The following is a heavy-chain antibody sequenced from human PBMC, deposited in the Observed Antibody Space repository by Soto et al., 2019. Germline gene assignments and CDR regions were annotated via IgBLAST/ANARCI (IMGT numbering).Heavy chain of an antibody. J-gene: IGHJ4*02. Sequence: WGSMRLSXAASGFTFNSYAMSWVRQTPGKWLEWVSAISGSGGSTYYADSVKGRFTISRDNSKNTLYLQMNSLRAEDTAVYYCAKEGITMIVVVISRPHYFDYWGQGTLVTVSS. V-gene: IGHV3-23*01. CDR3: AKEGITMIVVVISRPHYFDY. CDR1: GFTFNSYA. CDR2: ISGSGGST. D-gene: IGHD3-22*01.